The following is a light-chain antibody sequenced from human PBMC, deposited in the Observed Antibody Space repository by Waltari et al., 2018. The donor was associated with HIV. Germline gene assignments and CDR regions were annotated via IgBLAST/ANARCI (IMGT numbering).Light chain of an antibody. V-gene: IGKV3-15*01. CDR1: QSVSSN. CDR2: GAS. CDR3: QQYNNWRMYT. Sequence: EIVMTQSPATLSVSPGERATPPCRASQSVSSNLAWYQQKPGQAPRLLIYGASTRATGIPARFSGSGSGTEFTLTISSLQSEDFAVYYCQQYNNWRMYTFGQGTKLEIK. J-gene: IGKJ2*01.